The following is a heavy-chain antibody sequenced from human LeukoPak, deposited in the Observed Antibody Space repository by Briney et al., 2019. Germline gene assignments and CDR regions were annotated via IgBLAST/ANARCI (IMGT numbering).Heavy chain of an antibody. Sequence: GASVKVSCKASGYTFTNYYMHWVRQAPGQGLEWLGLITPSGGSTWYAQKFQGRVTMTRDMSTSTDYMELSRLRSDDTAVYYCARDGGSTVNYYYYYYMDVWGKGTTVTISS. J-gene: IGHJ6*03. CDR3: ARDGGSTVNYYYYYYMDV. V-gene: IGHV1-46*01. D-gene: IGHD4-17*01. CDR2: ITPSGGST. CDR1: GYTFTNYY.